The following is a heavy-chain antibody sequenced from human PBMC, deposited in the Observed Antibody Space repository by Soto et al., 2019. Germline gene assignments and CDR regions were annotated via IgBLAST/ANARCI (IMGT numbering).Heavy chain of an antibody. Sequence: GGSLRLSCAASGFTFSSHWMSWVRQSPGKGQEWVANIKQDGSEMYYVDSVEGRFTISRDNAKNSLYLQMNSLRAEDTAVYHYARHNGYAPYYLDYWGQGTLVTVSS. CDR3: ARHNGYAPYYLDY. D-gene: IGHD5-12*01. V-gene: IGHV3-7*01. CDR2: IKQDGSEM. J-gene: IGHJ4*02. CDR1: GFTFSSHW.